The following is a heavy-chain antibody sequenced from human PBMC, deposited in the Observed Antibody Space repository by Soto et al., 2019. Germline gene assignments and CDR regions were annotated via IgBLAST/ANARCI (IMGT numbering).Heavy chain of an antibody. CDR3: AREWSSSWYIDY. CDR1: GYSTTSGYF. J-gene: IGHJ4*02. CDR2: VYHSGST. Sequence: SETLSLTCAVSGYSTTSGYFWAWIRQPPGKGLEWIGSVYHSGSTYFNPSLKSRVTISVDTSKNHFSLRLSSVTATDTAVYYCAREWSSSWYIDYWGQGTLVTVSS. D-gene: IGHD6-13*01. V-gene: IGHV4-38-2*02.